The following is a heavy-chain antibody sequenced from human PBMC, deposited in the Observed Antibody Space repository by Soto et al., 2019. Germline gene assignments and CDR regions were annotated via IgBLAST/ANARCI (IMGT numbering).Heavy chain of an antibody. CDR2: IYYSGST. D-gene: IGHD2-8*01. V-gene: IGHV4-30-4*01. CDR3: AREPVPDHVYYGLDV. Sequence: PSETLSLTCTISGGSISNGDYYWNWIRQSPGKGLEWIGYIYYSGSTYYNPSLKSRVTMFVDTSNNQFSLKLTSVTGADTAVYYCAREPVPDHVYYGLDVWGQGTTVTVSS. J-gene: IGHJ6*02. CDR1: GGSISNGDYY.